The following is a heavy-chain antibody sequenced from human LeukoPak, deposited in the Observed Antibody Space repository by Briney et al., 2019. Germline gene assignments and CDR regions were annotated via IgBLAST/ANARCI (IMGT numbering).Heavy chain of an antibody. CDR3: ARGLINGYYFDY. CDR1: GYTFTGYY. D-gene: IGHD2-8*01. Sequence: ASVKVSCKASGYTFTGYYILWVRQAPGQGLEWMGWINPNSGGTNFAQKFQGRVTMTRDTSTSTAYMELSRLGSDDPAVYYCARGLINGYYFDYWGQGTLVTVSS. V-gene: IGHV1-2*02. CDR2: INPNSGGT. J-gene: IGHJ4*02.